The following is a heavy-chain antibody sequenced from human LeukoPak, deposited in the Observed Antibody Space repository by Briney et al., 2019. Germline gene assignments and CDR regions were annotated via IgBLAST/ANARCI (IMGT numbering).Heavy chain of an antibody. V-gene: IGHV4-34*01. CDR3: ASSPERPQKRLQYFDY. CDR2: INHSGSS. D-gene: IGHD3-9*01. J-gene: IGHJ4*02. CDR1: GGSFSGYY. Sequence: SETLSLTCAVYGGSFSGYYWSWIRQPPGKGLEWIGEINHSGSSNYNPSLKSRVTISVDTSKNQFSLKLSSVTAADTAVYYCASSPERPQKRLQYFDYWGQGTLVTVSS.